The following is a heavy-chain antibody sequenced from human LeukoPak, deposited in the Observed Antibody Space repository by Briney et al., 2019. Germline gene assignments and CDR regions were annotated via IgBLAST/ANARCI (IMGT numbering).Heavy chain of an antibody. V-gene: IGHV4-59*01. CDR2: IYYSGST. J-gene: IGHJ4*02. CDR1: GGSISSNY. CDR3: ATDPYSSGYYFI. D-gene: IGHD3-22*01. Sequence: SETLSLTCTVSGGSISSNYWSWIRQPPGKGLEWIGYIYYSGSTKYNPSLKSRVTISVDTSKNQFSLKLSSVTAADTAVYYCATDPYSSGYYFIWGQRTLVTVSS.